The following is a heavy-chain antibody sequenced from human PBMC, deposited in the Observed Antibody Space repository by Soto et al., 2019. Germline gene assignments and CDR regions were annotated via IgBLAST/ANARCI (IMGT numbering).Heavy chain of an antibody. V-gene: IGHV4-4*02. CDR1: GGSFTSNNW. CDR2: IYRTGST. Sequence: PSETLSLTCAVSGGSFTSNNWWTWVRQPPGQGLEWVGEIYRTGSTNYNPSLKSRVTISLDKSENQFSLKVTSLTAADTAVYYCASRDPGTSVDYWGQGTLVTVSS. J-gene: IGHJ4*02. CDR3: ASRDPGTSVDY. D-gene: IGHD1-7*01.